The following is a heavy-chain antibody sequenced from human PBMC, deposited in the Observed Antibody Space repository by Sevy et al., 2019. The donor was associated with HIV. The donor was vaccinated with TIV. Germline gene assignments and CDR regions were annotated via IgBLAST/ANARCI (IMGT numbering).Heavy chain of an antibody. V-gene: IGHV3-7*01. CDR3: ARAQQVTMLVVLGGLYFDF. Sequence: GGSLRLSCAASGFTFSSYWMTWVRQAPGKGLEWVANIKQDMSEKYYADSVKGRFTISRDNARNSLYRQMESLRAEDTAVYYCARAQQVTMLVVLGGLYFDFWGQGTLVTVSS. CDR1: GFTFSSYW. CDR2: IKQDMSEK. D-gene: IGHD3-22*01. J-gene: IGHJ4*02.